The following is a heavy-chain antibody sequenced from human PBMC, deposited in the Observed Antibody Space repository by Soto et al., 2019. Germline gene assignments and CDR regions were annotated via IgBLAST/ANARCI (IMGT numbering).Heavy chain of an antibody. D-gene: IGHD2-8*01. CDR2: INHSGST. CDR3: ARVETYCTNGVCYSGDYYYYMDV. V-gene: IGHV4-34*01. CDR1: GGSFSGYY. J-gene: IGHJ6*03. Sequence: PSETLSLTCAVYGGSFSGYYWSWIRQPPGKGLEWIGEINHSGSTNYNPSLKSRVTISVDTSKNQFSLKLSSVTAADTAVYYCARVETYCTNGVCYSGDYYYYMDVWGKGTTVTVSS.